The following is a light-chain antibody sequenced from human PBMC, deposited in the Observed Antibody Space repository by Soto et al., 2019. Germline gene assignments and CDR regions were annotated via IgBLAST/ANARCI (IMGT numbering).Light chain of an antibody. CDR3: QQYGTSPIT. J-gene: IGKJ5*01. V-gene: IGKV3D-20*01. CDR2: DAS. Sequence: EVVLTPSPATLSLSPVERATLSCGASQSVRSNYLAWYQQKPGLAPRFLIYDASNRATGIPDRFSGSGSGTDFTLTISRLEPEDFAVYYCQQYGTSPITFGQGTRLEIK. CDR1: QSVRSNY.